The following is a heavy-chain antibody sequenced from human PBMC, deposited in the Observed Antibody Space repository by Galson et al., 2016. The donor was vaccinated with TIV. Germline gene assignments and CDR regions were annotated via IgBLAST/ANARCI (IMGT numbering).Heavy chain of an antibody. J-gene: IGHJ6*02. CDR3: VKGVKGGDSPYYYYGMDV. CDR2: ISWDSGRT. Sequence: SLRLSCAASGFIFDDYAMHWVRQVPGKGLEWVSSISWDSGRTHYADSVKGRFTISRDNAKNFLYLRMNGLRAEDTALYYCVKGVKGGDSPYYYYGMDVWGQGTTVTVS. CDR1: GFIFDDYA. V-gene: IGHV3-9*01. D-gene: IGHD2-21*02.